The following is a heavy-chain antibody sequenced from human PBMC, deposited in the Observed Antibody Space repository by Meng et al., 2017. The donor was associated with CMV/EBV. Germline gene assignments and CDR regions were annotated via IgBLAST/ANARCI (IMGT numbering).Heavy chain of an antibody. CDR3: ARGRRGADNWFDP. V-gene: IGHV1-18*01. CDR2: ISAYNGNT. J-gene: IGHJ5*02. Sequence: VPVVKSGAEVKEPGASGKVSCKASGYTFTGYGISWVRQAPGQGLEWMGWISAYNGNTNYAQKLQGRVTMTTDTSTSTAYMELRSLRSDDTAVYYCARGRRGADNWFDPWGQGTLVTVSS. CDR1: GYTFTGYG.